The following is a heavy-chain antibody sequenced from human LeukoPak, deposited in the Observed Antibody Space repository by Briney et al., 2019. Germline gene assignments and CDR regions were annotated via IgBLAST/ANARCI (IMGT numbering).Heavy chain of an antibody. CDR3: AKGSYYDSSGSFYFDY. CDR1: GFTFSDYA. D-gene: IGHD3-22*01. J-gene: IGHJ4*02. Sequence: SGGSLGLSCTASGFTFSDYAMSWVRQAPGKGLEWVSGISGSGDNTYYADSVKGRFTISRDNSKDTLYVQVNSLGTEDTAAYYCAKGSYYDSSGSFYFDYWGQGTLVTVSS. CDR2: ISGSGDNT. V-gene: IGHV3-23*01.